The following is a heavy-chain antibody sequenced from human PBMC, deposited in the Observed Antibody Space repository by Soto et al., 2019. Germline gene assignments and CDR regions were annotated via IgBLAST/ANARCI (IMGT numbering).Heavy chain of an antibody. CDR2: ISYDGSKK. D-gene: IGHD6-19*01. CDR1: GFTFSHYA. J-gene: IGHJ5*02. CDR3: ARDVAGKNWFDP. Sequence: QVQLVESGRGVVQPGRSLRLSCAASGFTFSHYAMHWVRQAPGKGLEWVAIISYDGSKKYYGDSVKGRFTISRDNSKNTLYLQINSLRVEDTAVYYCARDVAGKNWFDPWGQGTQVTVSS. V-gene: IGHV3-30-3*01.